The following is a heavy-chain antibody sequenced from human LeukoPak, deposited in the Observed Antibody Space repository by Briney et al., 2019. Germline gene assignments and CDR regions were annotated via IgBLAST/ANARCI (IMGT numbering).Heavy chain of an antibody. CDR1: GFAFSSYG. J-gene: IGHJ3*02. CDR2: ISTSSSYI. D-gene: IGHD3-22*01. Sequence: PGGSLRLSCAASGFAFSSYGVHWVRQAPGKGLEWVSSISTSSSYIYYADSVKGRFTISRDNAKNSLDLQMNSLRAEDTAVYYCARDMSYYYDGSGYYPDAFDIWGQGTMVTVSS. V-gene: IGHV3-21*01. CDR3: ARDMSYYYDGSGYYPDAFDI.